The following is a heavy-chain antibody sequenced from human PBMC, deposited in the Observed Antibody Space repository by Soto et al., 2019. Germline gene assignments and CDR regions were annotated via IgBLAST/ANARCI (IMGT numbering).Heavy chain of an antibody. CDR3: ASGERRYCSSTSCYSFDY. J-gene: IGHJ4*02. Sequence: HSETLALTSTSSSGTIWSYYWGWSLQPPGKGLEWIGYIYYSGSTNYNPSLKSRVTISVDTSKNQFSLKLSSVTAADTAVYYCASGERRYCSSTSCYSFDYWGQGTLVTVSS. V-gene: IGHV4-59*01. D-gene: IGHD2-2*01. CDR1: SGTIWSYY. CDR2: IYYSGST.